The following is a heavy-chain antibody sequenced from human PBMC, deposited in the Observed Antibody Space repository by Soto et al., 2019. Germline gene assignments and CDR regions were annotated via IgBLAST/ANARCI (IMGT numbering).Heavy chain of an antibody. Sequence: QVHLVQSGAEVKRPGASFRVSCKTSGYTFSSFGVSWVRQAPGQGLEWMGWISGYNEKTKNAQNFQDRHTMTADRSTNTFYMELRGLRSADSAVYFCARDKMIDDYGLGTYDYWGQGTTVTVSS. CDR2: ISGYNEKT. D-gene: IGHD3-10*01. CDR3: ARDKMIDDYGLGTYDY. CDR1: GYTFSSFG. J-gene: IGHJ4*02. V-gene: IGHV1-18*04.